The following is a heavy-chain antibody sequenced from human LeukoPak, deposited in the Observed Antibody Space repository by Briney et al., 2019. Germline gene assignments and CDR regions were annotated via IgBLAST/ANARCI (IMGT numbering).Heavy chain of an antibody. D-gene: IGHD2-21*01. J-gene: IGHJ4*02. V-gene: IGHV3-23*01. CDR2: ISVSGNT. Sequence: GGSLRLSCAASGFTLSSYAMSWVRQAPGKGLEWVSAISVSGNTYHADSVKGRFTISRDSSKNTLYLQMNRLRAEDAAVYYCAKAPVTTCSGAYCYPFDYWGQGTLVAVSS. CDR1: GFTLSSYA. CDR3: AKAPVTTCSGAYCYPFDY.